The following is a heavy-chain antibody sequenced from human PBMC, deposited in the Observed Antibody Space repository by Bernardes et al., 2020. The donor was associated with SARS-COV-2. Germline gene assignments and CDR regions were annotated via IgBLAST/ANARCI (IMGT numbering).Heavy chain of an antibody. CDR1: GYPLSDKY. CDR3: ATSPTETGDS. V-gene: IGHV1-2*02. CDR2: INPHTSDT. Sequence: VQVACKTAGYPLSDKYIHWVRQAPGQGLEWMGWINPHTSDTNYAGKFQGRVTLTRDTSISTAYMELSRLRSDDTAIYYCATSPTETGDSWGQGTLVTVSS. J-gene: IGHJ4*02. D-gene: IGHD2-21*02.